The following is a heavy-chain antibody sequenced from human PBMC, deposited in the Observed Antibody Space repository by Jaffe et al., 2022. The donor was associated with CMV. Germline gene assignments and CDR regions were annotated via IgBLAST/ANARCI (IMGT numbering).Heavy chain of an antibody. CDR1: GGSISSSSYY. CDR2: IYYSGST. CDR3: ASQTYCGGDCDAFDI. J-gene: IGHJ3*02. D-gene: IGHD2-21*02. Sequence: QLQLQESGPGLVKPSETLSLTCTVSGGSISSSSYYWGWIRQPPGKGLEWIGSIYYSGSTYYNPSLKSRVTISVDTSKNQFSLKLSSVTAADTAVYYCASQTYCGGDCDAFDIWGQGTMVTVSS. V-gene: IGHV4-39*01.